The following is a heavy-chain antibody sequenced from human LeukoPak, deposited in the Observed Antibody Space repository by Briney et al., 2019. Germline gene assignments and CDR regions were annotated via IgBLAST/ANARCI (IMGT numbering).Heavy chain of an antibody. CDR1: GYSISSGYY. D-gene: IGHD3-10*01. J-gene: IGHJ6*03. CDR3: ARETKGSNYLYYYMDV. Sequence: SATLSLTCTVSGYSISSGYYWGWIRQPPGKGLEWIGSFYHSESTNYNPSLKSRVTISVDKSKNQFSLILNSVTDADTALYYCARETKGSNYLYYYMDVWGKGTTVTVSS. V-gene: IGHV4-38-2*02. CDR2: FYHSEST.